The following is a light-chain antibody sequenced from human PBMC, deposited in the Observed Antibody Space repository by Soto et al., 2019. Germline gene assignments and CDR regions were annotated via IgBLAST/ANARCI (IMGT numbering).Light chain of an antibody. V-gene: IGLV2-14*03. CDR3: SSFTNTYSYV. Sequence: QSVLTQPASVSGSPGQSITISCTGTSSDVGGYKYVSWYQLHPGKAPKLMIYDVSNRPSGASNRFSGSKSGNTASLTISGLQAEDEADYYCSSFTNTYSYVFGTGTKVNVL. CDR1: SSDVGGYKY. CDR2: DVS. J-gene: IGLJ1*01.